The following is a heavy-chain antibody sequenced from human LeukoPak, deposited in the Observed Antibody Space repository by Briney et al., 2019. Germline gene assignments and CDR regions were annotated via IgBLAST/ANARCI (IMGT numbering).Heavy chain of an antibody. Sequence: PGGSLGLSCAASGFTFSSCAMSWVRQAPGKGPEWVSAISGGGGSKYYADSVKGRFTISRDNSKNTLYLQMDSLRAEDTAVYYCAKGAGLPAALYYYAMDVWGQGTTVTVSS. CDR3: AKGAGLPAALYYYAMDV. CDR1: GFTFSSCA. D-gene: IGHD2-2*01. V-gene: IGHV3-23*01. J-gene: IGHJ6*02. CDR2: ISGGGGSK.